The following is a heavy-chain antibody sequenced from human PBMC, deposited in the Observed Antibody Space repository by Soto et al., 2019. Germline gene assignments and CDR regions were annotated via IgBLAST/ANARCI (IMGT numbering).Heavy chain of an antibody. CDR3: ASYDYGGKRGYYFDY. V-gene: IGHV4-59*01. J-gene: IGHJ4*02. D-gene: IGHD4-17*01. Sequence: SETLSLTCTVSGGSISSYYWIWIRQPPGKGLEWIGYIYYSGSTNYNPSLKSRVTISVDTSKNQFSLKLSSVTAADTAVYYCASYDYGGKRGYYFDYWGQGTLVTVSS. CDR2: IYYSGST. CDR1: GGSISSYY.